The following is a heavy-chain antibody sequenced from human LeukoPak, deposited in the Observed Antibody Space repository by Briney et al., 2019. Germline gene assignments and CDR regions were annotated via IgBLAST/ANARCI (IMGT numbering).Heavy chain of an antibody. D-gene: IGHD1-7*01. CDR2: IKQDGSEK. Sequence: GGSLRLSCAASGFTFSSYWMSRVRQAPGKGLEWVANIKQDGSEKYYVDSVKGRFTISRDNAKNSLYLQMNSLRAEDTAVYYCARDQGGNWNYGTFDIWGQGTMVTVSS. CDR1: GFTFSSYW. CDR3: ARDQGGNWNYGTFDI. J-gene: IGHJ3*02. V-gene: IGHV3-7*01.